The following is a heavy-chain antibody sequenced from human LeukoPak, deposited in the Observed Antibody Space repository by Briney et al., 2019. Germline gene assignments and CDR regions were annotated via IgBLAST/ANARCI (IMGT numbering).Heavy chain of an antibody. CDR2: IYYSGST. V-gene: IGHV4-39*01. D-gene: IGHD2/OR15-2a*01. J-gene: IGHJ3*02. CDR3: ARNEPWYYSYAFDI. Sequence: TTSETLSLTCTVSGGSISSSSYYWGWIRQPPGKGLEWIGSIYYSGSTYYNPSLKSRVTISVDTSKNQFSLKLSSVTAADTAVYYCARNEPWYYSYAFDIWGQGTMVTVSS. CDR1: GGSISSSSYY.